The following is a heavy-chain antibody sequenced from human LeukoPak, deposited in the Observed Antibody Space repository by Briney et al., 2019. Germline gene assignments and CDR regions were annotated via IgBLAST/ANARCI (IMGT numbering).Heavy chain of an antibody. CDR1: GGSISSSSYY. CDR3: ARRPNSSADYYGMDV. V-gene: IGHV4-39*01. J-gene: IGHJ6*02. D-gene: IGHD2/OR15-2a*01. Sequence: PSETLSLTYTVSGGSISSSSYYWGWIRQPPGKGLEWIGSIYYSGSTYYNPSLKSRVTISVDTSKNQFSLKLSSVTAADTAVYYCARRPNSSADYYGMDVWGQGTTVTVSS. CDR2: IYYSGST.